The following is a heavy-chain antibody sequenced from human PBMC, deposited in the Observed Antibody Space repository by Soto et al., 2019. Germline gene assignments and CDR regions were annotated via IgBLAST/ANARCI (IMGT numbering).Heavy chain of an antibody. CDR2: ISYDGSNK. CDR3: AKKRDIVLVPAPYYYGMDV. J-gene: IGHJ6*02. V-gene: IGHV3-30*18. D-gene: IGHD2-2*01. CDR1: GFTFSSYG. Sequence: GGSLRLSCAASGFTFSSYGMHWVRQAPGKGLEWVAVISYDGSNKYYADSVKGRFTISRDNSKNTLYLQMNSLRAEDTAVYYCAKKRDIVLVPAPYYYGMDVWGQGTTVTVSS.